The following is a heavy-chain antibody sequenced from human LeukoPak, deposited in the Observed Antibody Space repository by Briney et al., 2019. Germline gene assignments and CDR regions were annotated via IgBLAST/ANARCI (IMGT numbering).Heavy chain of an antibody. D-gene: IGHD5-18*01. J-gene: IGHJ3*02. V-gene: IGHV1-2*02. CDR1: GYTFTDYY. CDR3: ARRAREYSHDAFDI. Sequence: ASVKVSCKASGYTFTDYYMHWVRQAPGQGLEWMGWINPNSRGTDSAQKFQGRFSMTRDMSISTAYMELSRLRSDDTAVYYCARRAREYSHDAFDIWGQGTMVTVSS. CDR2: INPNSRGT.